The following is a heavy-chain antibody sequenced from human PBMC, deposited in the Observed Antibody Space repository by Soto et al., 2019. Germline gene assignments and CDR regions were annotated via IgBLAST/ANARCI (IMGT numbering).Heavy chain of an antibody. CDR1: GFSLSTSGRR. Sequence: SGPTLVNPTQTLTLTCTFSGFSLSTSGRRVSWIRQPPGQALEWLARIDWDDDKFYNTSLKTRLTISKDSSKNQVVLTMTNMDPVDTATYYCARMFHCSGGTCPFDYWGQGALVTVSS. V-gene: IGHV2-70*04. CDR3: ARMFHCSGGTCPFDY. D-gene: IGHD2-15*01. CDR2: IDWDDDK. J-gene: IGHJ4*02.